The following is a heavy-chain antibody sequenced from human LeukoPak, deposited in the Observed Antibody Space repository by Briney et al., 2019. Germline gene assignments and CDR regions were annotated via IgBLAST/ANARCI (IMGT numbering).Heavy chain of an antibody. D-gene: IGHD2-8*01. CDR1: SGSISSYY. Sequence: PSETLSLTCAVSSGSISSYYWSWIRQPAGKGLEWIGRIYTSGSTNYNPSLKSRVTMSVDTSKNQFSLKLSSVTAADTAVYYCARDAPLGYCTNGVCHDYFDYWGQGTLVTVSS. J-gene: IGHJ4*02. CDR3: ARDAPLGYCTNGVCHDYFDY. V-gene: IGHV4-4*07. CDR2: IYTSGST.